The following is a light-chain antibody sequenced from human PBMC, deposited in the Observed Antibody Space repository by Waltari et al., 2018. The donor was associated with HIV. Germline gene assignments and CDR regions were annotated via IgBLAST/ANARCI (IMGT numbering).Light chain of an antibody. CDR1: SGHSSYA. V-gene: IGLV4-69*01. J-gene: IGLJ2*01. CDR2: LNSDGIH. CDR3: QTWGTGVV. Sequence: QLVLTQSPSASASLGASVKLTCTLSSGHSSYAIAWHQQQPEKGPRYLIKLNSDGIHSKGDGIPDRFSGSSSGAERYLTISSLQSEDEADYYCQTWGTGVVFGGGTKLTVL.